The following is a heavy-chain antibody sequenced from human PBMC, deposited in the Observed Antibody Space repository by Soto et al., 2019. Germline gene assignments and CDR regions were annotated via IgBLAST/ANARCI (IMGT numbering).Heavy chain of an antibody. Sequence: GGSLRLSCAASEFTFSSFWMSWVRQAPGKGLEWVANIKEDGSVRNYVDSVKGRFTISRDNAKNSLFLQMNNLTVDDTAVYYCATSFRYFDNWGQGTRVTVSS. CDR3: ATSFRYFDN. D-gene: IGHD3-9*01. V-gene: IGHV3-7*03. CDR2: IKEDGSVR. CDR1: EFTFSSFW. J-gene: IGHJ4*02.